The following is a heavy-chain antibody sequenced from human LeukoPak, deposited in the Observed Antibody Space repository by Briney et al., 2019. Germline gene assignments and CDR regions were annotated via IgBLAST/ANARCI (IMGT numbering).Heavy chain of an antibody. J-gene: IGHJ3*02. V-gene: IGHV4-34*01. CDR2: INHSGST. CDR3: ARLRSFFTIFGVVTNGAFDI. CDR1: GGSFSGYY. Sequence: SETLSLTCAVYGGSFSGYYWSWIRQPPGKGLEWIGEINHSGSTNYNPSLKSRVTISVDTSKNQFSLKLSSVTAADTAVYYCARLRSFFTIFGVVTNGAFDIWGQGTMVTVSS. D-gene: IGHD3-3*01.